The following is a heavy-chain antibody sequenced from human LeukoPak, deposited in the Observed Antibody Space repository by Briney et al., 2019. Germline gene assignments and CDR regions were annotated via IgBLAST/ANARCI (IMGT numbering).Heavy chain of an antibody. CDR1: GFTFSSYG. V-gene: IGHV3-30*02. CDR2: IRYDGSNK. J-gene: IGHJ4*02. D-gene: IGHD5-24*01. CDR3: AKDQEMATSPYYFDY. Sequence: GGSLRLSCAASGFTFSSYGMHWLRQAPGKGLEWVAFIRYDGSNKYYADSVKGRFTISRDNSKNTLYLQMNSLRAEDTAVYYCAKDQEMATSPYYFDYWGQGTLVTVSS.